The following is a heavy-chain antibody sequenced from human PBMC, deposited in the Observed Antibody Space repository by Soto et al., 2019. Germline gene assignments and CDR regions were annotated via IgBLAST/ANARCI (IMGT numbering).Heavy chain of an antibody. CDR2: INAGNGKT. D-gene: IGHD4-17*01. J-gene: IGHJ6*02. CDR3: ANNGDYYYYGMDV. V-gene: IGHV1-3*01. Sequence: QVQLVQSGAEVKKPGASVKVSSKASGYTFSNYATHWVRQAPGQRLEWMGWINAGNGKTKYSQNFQGRVTITRDTSASTAYMELSSLRSEDTAVYYCANNGDYYYYGMDVWGQGTTVTVSS. CDR1: GYTFSNYA.